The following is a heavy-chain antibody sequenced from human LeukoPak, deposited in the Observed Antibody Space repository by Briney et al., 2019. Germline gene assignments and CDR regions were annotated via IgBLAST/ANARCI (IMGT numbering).Heavy chain of an antibody. CDR2: IKQDGSEK. V-gene: IGHV3-7*01. J-gene: IGHJ4*02. D-gene: IGHD3-10*01. Sequence: GGSLRLSCAASGFTFSSYWMSWVRQAPGKGLEWVANIKQDGSEKYYVDSVKGRFTISRDNAKNSLYLQMNSLRAEDTAVYYCAGEVVRFYGSGSYGSLFFDYWGQGTLVTVSS. CDR1: GFTFSSYW. CDR3: AGEVVRFYGSGSYGSLFFDY.